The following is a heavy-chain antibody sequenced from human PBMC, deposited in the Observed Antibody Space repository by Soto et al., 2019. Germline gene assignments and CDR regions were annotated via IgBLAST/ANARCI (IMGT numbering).Heavy chain of an antibody. CDR1: GYAFTSYA. D-gene: IGHD3-16*01. CDR2: INAGNGNT. Sequence: EASVTVSCQASGYAFTSYAMHWVRQAPGQRLEWMGWINAGNGNTKYSQKFQGRVTITRDTSASTAYMELSSLRSEDTAVYYCARVIGGLYYFDYWGQGTLVTVSS. CDR3: ARVIGGLYYFDY. V-gene: IGHV1-3*01. J-gene: IGHJ4*02.